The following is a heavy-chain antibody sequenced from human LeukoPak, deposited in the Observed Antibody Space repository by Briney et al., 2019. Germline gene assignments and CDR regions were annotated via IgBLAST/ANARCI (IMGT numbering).Heavy chain of an antibody. CDR3: SAPVATNY. CDR1: EFTFSIHG. J-gene: IGHJ4*02. CDR2: IRYDGSNN. D-gene: IGHD4-23*01. Sequence: GGSLRLSCVASEFTFSIHGMHWVRQAPGKGLEWVAFIRYDGSNNYYADSVKGRFTISRDNSKNTLYLQMNSLKAEDTAVYYCSAPVATNYWGQGTLVTVSS. V-gene: IGHV3-30*02.